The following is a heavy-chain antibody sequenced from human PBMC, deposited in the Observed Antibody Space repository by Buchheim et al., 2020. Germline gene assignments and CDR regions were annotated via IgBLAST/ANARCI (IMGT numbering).Heavy chain of an antibody. CDR2: INTNSGGT. V-gene: IGHV1-2*02. J-gene: IGHJ5*02. D-gene: IGHD3-22*01. CDR3: ARIGEYYYDSSGSDNWFNP. Sequence: QVQLVQSGAEVKKPGASVKVSCKASGYTLTVYYMHWVRQAPGQGLEWMGWINTNSGGTNYAQKFQGRVTMTRDTFISTAFMELSRLRSDDTAVYYCARIGEYYYDSSGSDNWFNPWGQGTL. CDR1: GYTLTVYY.